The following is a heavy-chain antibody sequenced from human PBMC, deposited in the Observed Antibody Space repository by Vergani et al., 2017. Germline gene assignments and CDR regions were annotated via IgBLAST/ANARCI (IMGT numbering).Heavy chain of an antibody. J-gene: IGHJ4*02. Sequence: EVQLVESGGGLVKPGGSLRLSCAASGFTFSSYSMNWVRQAPGEGLEWVSSISSSSSYIYYADSVKGRFTISRDNAKNSLYLQMNSLRAEDTAVYYCARDSRVTIFGVVIIPFDYWGQGTLVTVSS. CDR2: ISSSSSYI. D-gene: IGHD3-3*01. CDR3: ARDSRVTIFGVVIIPFDY. CDR1: GFTFSSYS. V-gene: IGHV3-21*01.